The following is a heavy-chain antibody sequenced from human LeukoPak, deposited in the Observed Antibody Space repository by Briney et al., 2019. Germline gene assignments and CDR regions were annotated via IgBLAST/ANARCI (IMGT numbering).Heavy chain of an antibody. CDR2: IWYDGSNK. CDR3: ARDIGRVRGVLFDY. D-gene: IGHD3-10*01. J-gene: IGHJ4*02. CDR1: GFTFSSYA. V-gene: IGHV3-33*08. Sequence: QSGGSLRLSCAASGFTFSSYAMSWVRQAPGKGLEWVAVIWYDGSNKYYADSVKGRFTISRDNSKNTLYLQMNSLRAEDTAVYYCARDIGRVRGVLFDYWGQGTLVTVSS.